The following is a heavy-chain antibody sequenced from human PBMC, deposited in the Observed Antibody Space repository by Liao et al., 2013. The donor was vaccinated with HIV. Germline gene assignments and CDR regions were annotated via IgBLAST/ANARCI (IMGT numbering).Heavy chain of an antibody. CDR3: ARVPRCSESYKRKMGDCPEYFQY. D-gene: IGHD1-26*01. V-gene: IGHV4-30-2*01. CDR2: IYHSGQT. Sequence: QLQLQESGSGLVKPSQTLSLTCAVSGGSISSGGYSWSWIRQPPGKGLEWIGYIYHSGQTHYNPSLKSRVTIAVDTSKKQFSLQLSSVTAADTAVYYCARVPRCSESYKRKMGDCPEYFQYWGQGSLVTVSS. J-gene: IGHJ1*01. CDR1: GGSISSGGYS.